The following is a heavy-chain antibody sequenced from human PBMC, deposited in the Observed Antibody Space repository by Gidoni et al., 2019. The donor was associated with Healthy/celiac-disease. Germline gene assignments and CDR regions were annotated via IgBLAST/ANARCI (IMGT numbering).Heavy chain of an antibody. V-gene: IGHV4-4*02. J-gene: IGHJ6*02. D-gene: IGHD2-15*01. Sequence: QVQLQESGPGLVKPSGTLSLTCAVSGGSISSSNWWSWVRQPPGKGLEWIGEIYHSGSTNYNPSLKSRVTISVDKSKNQFSLKLSSVTAADTAVYYCARVNRLLTEDSYYYYGMDVWGQGTTVTVSS. CDR1: GGSISSSNW. CDR3: ARVNRLLTEDSYYYYGMDV. CDR2: IYHSGST.